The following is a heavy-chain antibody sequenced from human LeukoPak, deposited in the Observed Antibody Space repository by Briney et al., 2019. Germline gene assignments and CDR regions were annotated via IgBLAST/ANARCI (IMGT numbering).Heavy chain of an antibody. J-gene: IGHJ2*01. CDR1: GGSVSSGSYY. CDR3: ARVYRDSVGFWYFDL. CDR2: IYYSGST. Sequence: SETLSLTCTVSGGSVSSGSYYWSWIRQPPGKGLEWIGYIYYSGSTNYNPSLKSRVTISVDTSKNQFSLKLSSVTAADTAVYYSARVYRDSVGFWYFDLWGRGTLVTVSS. V-gene: IGHV4-61*01. D-gene: IGHD5/OR15-5a*01.